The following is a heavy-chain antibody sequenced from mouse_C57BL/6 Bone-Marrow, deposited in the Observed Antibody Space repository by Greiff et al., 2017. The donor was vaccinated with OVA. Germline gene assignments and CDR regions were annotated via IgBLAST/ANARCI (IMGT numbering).Heavy chain of an antibody. D-gene: IGHD1-1*01. CDR1: GYAFTNYL. CDR2: INPGSGGT. CDR3: AREEYYGSSSYFDV. Sequence: QVQLQQSGAELVRPGTSVKVSCKASGYAFTNYLIEWVKQRPGQGLEWIGVINPGSGGTNYNEKFKGKATLTADKSSSTAYMQLSSLTSEDSAVYFCAREEYYGSSSYFDVWGTGTTVTVSS. V-gene: IGHV1-54*01. J-gene: IGHJ1*03.